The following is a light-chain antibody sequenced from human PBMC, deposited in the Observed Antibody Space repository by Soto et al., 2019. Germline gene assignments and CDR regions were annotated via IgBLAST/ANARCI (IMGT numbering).Light chain of an antibody. Sequence: QSALTQPASVSGSPGQSITISCTGTTSDIGDNKYVSWYQQHPDKAPKLIIFEVSNRPSGISSRFSGSKSGNTASLTISGLQAEDEAYYYCASYTSSSTSVIFGRGTKLTVL. CDR3: ASYTSSSTSVI. CDR2: EVS. J-gene: IGLJ2*01. V-gene: IGLV2-14*01. CDR1: TSDIGDNKY.